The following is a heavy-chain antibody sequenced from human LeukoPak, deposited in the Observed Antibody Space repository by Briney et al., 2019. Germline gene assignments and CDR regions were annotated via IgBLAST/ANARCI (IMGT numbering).Heavy chain of an antibody. D-gene: IGHD5-18*01. Sequence: GGSLRLSCAASGFGFSYAWMSWVRQAPGKRPEWIGRIKRKSDGETTDYAASVKGRFTISRDDSKNTLFLQMNSLKTEDTAFYYCTTAPSGYAYMNGWHLDYWGQGALVTVSS. J-gene: IGHJ4*02. CDR1: GFGFSYAW. CDR2: IKRKSDGETT. V-gene: IGHV3-15*01. CDR3: TTAPSGYAYMNGWHLDY.